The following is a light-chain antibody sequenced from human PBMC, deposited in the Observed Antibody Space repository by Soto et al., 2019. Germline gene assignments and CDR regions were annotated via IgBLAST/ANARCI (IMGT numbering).Light chain of an antibody. CDR2: VDSDGSH. CDR1: SGHSTYA. CDR3: QTWGTGIWV. Sequence: QLVLTQSPSASASLGASVKLTCTLDSGHSTYAIAWHQQQPERSPRYLMKVDSDGSHTKVDGIPDRFSGSSSGAERYLTISSLQSEDEADYYCQTWGTGIWVFGGGTKLTVL. J-gene: IGLJ3*02. V-gene: IGLV4-69*01.